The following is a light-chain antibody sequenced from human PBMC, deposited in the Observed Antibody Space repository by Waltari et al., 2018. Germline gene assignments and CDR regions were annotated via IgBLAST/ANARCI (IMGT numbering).Light chain of an antibody. Sequence: EIVLTQSPGTLSLSPGERATLSCRASQSVSSSYLAWYQQKPGQAPRLLIFDASNRATGIPDRFSGSGSGTDFTLTISRLEPEDFAVYFCQQYSYSPNTFGQGTKPEI. V-gene: IGKV3-20*01. CDR3: QQYSYSPNT. CDR2: DAS. CDR1: QSVSSSY. J-gene: IGKJ2*01.